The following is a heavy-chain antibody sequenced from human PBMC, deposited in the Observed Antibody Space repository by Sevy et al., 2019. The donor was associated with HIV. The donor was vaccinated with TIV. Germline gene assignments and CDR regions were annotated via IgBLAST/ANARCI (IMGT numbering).Heavy chain of an antibody. Sequence: GGSLRLSCAASGFTFSGYAMSWVRQAPGKGLEWFAAISGSVGSTNYADSVKGRFTISRDNSKNTLYLQMNSLRAEDTAVYYCAKDRSLSGGAYWGQGTLVTVSS. CDR3: AKDRSLSGGAY. CDR1: GFTFSGYA. D-gene: IGHD3-10*01. CDR2: ISGSVGST. J-gene: IGHJ4*02. V-gene: IGHV3-23*01.